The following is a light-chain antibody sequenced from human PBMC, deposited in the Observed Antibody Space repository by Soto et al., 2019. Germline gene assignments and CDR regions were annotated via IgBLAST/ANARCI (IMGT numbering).Light chain of an antibody. J-gene: IGLJ1*01. CDR3: SSYSTTSTLV. V-gene: IGLV2-14*01. Sequence: QSVLTQPASVSGSPGQSVTISCTGASSGVGGYDYVSWYQQHPGKAPKLILYEVNNRPSGVSNHFSGSKSGNTASLIISGLQADDEADYYCSSYSTTSTLVFGSGTKVTVL. CDR1: SSGVGGYDY. CDR2: EVN.